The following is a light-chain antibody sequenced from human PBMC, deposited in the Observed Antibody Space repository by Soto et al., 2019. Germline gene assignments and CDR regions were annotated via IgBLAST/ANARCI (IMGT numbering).Light chain of an antibody. CDR2: AAS. CDR1: QSVRSSY. CDR3: QQYGSSSWT. V-gene: IGKV3-20*01. J-gene: IGKJ1*01. Sequence: EIVLTQSPGTLSLSPGERATLSCRASQSVRSSYLAWYQQKPGQAPRLLIYAASSRAAGIPDRFTGSGSGTDFTLTSSRLEPEDFAVYYCQQYGSSSWTFGQGTKVEIK.